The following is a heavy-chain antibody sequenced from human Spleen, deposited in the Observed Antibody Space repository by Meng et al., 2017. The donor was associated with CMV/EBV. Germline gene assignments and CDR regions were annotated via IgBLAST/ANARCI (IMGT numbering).Heavy chain of an antibody. CDR1: GTSSSCA. CDR2: NNPISGTT. V-gene: IGHV1-69*05. J-gene: IGHJ4*02. CDR3: ARGSPYSTSVTVTPFDY. D-gene: IGHD2-21*02. Sequence: GTSSSCAISWVRQAPGERLEWMGGNNPISGTTHYAQELPGRVSITTDESTNTVYMELNSLRSDDTAVYYCARGSPYSTSVTVTPFDYWGQGTLVTVSS.